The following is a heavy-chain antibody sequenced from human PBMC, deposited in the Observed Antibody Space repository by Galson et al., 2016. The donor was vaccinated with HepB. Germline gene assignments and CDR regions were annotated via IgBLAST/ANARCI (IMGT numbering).Heavy chain of an antibody. J-gene: IGHJ5*02. Sequence: SVKVSCKASGGSFSDYAFSWVRQAPGQGLEWMGGIIPIFGTTKSAQKFQGRVTITADEPSNTTYLELISLRSEDTAVYYCARDPSGAIAAAGRGWWFDRWGQGTLVTVSS. CDR1: GGSFSDYA. CDR2: IIPIFGTT. CDR3: ARDPSGAIAAAGRGWWFDR. D-gene: IGHD6-13*01. V-gene: IGHV1-69*13.